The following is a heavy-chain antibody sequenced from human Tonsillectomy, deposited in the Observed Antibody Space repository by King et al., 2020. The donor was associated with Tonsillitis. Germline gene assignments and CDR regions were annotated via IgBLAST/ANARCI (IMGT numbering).Heavy chain of an antibody. V-gene: IGHV3-33*06. CDR3: AKVIDCRGGSCYSRYYYGMDV. CDR1: GFIFSSYA. J-gene: IGHJ6*02. D-gene: IGHD2-15*01. Sequence: QVQLVESGGGVVQPGRSLRLSCAASGFIFSSYAMYWVRQAPGKGLEWVAVIWYDGSKKYYADSVKGRFIISRDNSKNTLYLQMNSLRAEDTAVYYCAKVIDCRGGSCYSRYYYGMDVWGQGTTVTVSS. CDR2: IWYDGSKK.